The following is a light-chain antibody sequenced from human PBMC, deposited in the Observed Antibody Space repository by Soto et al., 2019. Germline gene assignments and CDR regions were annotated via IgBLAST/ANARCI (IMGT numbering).Light chain of an antibody. V-gene: IGKV3-15*01. CDR1: QSVSSN. CDR3: QQYDNWRRT. Sequence: EIVMTQSPATLSVSPGERATLSCRASQSVSSNLAWYQQKPGQAPRLLIYDTSTRATGIPARIVGRGSGTEFTLTISSLQSEDFAVYYCQQYDNWRRTFGQGTKVEIK. CDR2: DTS. J-gene: IGKJ1*01.